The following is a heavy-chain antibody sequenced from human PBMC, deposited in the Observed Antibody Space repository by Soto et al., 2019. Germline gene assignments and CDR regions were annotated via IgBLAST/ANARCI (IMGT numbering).Heavy chain of an antibody. V-gene: IGHV3-53*01. Sequence: DVQLVASGGGVIQPGGSLRLSCAALGLTVRGKKYITWVRQAPGKGLEWVAALYDVDGTYYADSPKGRFTISRDNSNHIIYLQTNCLGPDDTDVYYCASWLEREHAYDIWGLGTMVTVSS. J-gene: IGHJ3*02. CDR3: ASWLEREHAYDI. D-gene: IGHD1-1*01. CDR2: LYDVDGT. CDR1: GLTVRGKKY.